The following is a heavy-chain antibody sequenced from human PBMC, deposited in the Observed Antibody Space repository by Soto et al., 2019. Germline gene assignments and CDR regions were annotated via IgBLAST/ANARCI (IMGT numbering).Heavy chain of an antibody. CDR3: ARDDSDYYYGMDV. Sequence: SETLSLTCTVSGGSISSYYWSWIRQPPGKGLEWIGYISYSGSTNYNPSLKSRVTISVDTSKNQFSLKLSSVTAADTAVYYCARDDSDYYYGMDVWGQGTTVTVSS. CDR2: ISYSGST. J-gene: IGHJ6*02. D-gene: IGHD4-4*01. V-gene: IGHV4-59*01. CDR1: GGSISSYY.